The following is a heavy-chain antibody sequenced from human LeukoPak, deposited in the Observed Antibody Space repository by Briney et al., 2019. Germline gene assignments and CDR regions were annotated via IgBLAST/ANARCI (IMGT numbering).Heavy chain of an antibody. CDR1: GGSFSGYY. V-gene: IGHV4-34*01. J-gene: IGHJ5*02. CDR3: ARGSTTGSWNWFDP. CDR2: INHSGST. Sequence: PSETLSLTCAVYGGSFSGYYWSWIRQPPGKGLEWIGEINHSGSTNYNPSLKSRVTISVDTSKNQFSLKLSSVTAADTAVYYCARGSTTGSWNWFDPWGQGTLVTVSS. D-gene: IGHD1-26*01.